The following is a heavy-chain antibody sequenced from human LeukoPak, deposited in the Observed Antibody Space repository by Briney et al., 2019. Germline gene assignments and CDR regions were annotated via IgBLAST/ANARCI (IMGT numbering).Heavy chain of an antibody. J-gene: IGHJ4*02. V-gene: IGHV4-34*01. CDR1: GGSFGGYY. CDR3: AAKARDFDY. CDR2: INHSGST. Sequence: PSETLSLTCAVYGGSFGGYYWSWIRQPPGKGLEWIGEINHSGSTNYNPSLRSRVTISVDTSKNQFSLNLSSVTAADTAVYYCAAKARDFDYWGQGTLVTVSS.